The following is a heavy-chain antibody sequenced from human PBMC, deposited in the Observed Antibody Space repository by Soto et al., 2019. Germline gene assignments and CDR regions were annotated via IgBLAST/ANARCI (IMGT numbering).Heavy chain of an antibody. J-gene: IGHJ6*02. CDR2: IDRDESEK. CDR3: ARLSDSLFKFGLDV. D-gene: IGHD3-10*02. CDR1: GFAFSTYW. Sequence: EVPLVESGGGLVQPGGSLRLSCAASGFAFSTYWMTWVRQAPGKGLDWVANIDRDESEKYYVDSVEGRFIVSRDNAKNSLYLQMNNLRVEDTAVYYCARLSDSLFKFGLDVWGQGTTVTVSS. V-gene: IGHV3-7*04.